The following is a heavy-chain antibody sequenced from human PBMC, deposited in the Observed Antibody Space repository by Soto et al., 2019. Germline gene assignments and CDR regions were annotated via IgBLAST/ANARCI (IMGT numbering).Heavy chain of an antibody. CDR1: GYTFTSYG. J-gene: IGHJ3*02. CDR2: ISAYNGNT. CDR3: ARDKSAFLRPDAFDI. Sequence: ASVKVSCKASGYTFTSYGISWVRQAPGQGLEWMGWISAYNGNTNYAQKLQGRVTITRDTSASTAYMELSSLRSEDTAVYYCARDKSAFLRPDAFDIWGQGTMVTVSS. D-gene: IGHD3-16*01. V-gene: IGHV1-18*01.